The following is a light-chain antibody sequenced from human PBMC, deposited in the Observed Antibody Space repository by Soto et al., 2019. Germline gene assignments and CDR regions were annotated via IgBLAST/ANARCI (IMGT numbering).Light chain of an antibody. CDR2: EVS. CDR3: SSYTTTKTLV. Sequence: QSALTQPASVSGSPGQSITISCTGSSSDVGGYNYVSWYQQHPDKALKLMIYEVSNRPSGVSNRFSGSKSGNTASLTISGLQAEDEADYYCSSYTTTKTLVFGGGTKLTVL. V-gene: IGLV2-14*01. J-gene: IGLJ2*01. CDR1: SSDVGGYNY.